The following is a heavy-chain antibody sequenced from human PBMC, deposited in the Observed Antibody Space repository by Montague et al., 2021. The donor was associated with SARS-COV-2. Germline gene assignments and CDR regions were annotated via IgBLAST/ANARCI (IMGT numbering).Heavy chain of an antibody. CDR2: SPHKGST. CDR3: ARYSPLGFESPDTFDI. J-gene: IGHJ3*02. D-gene: IGHD3-9*01. Sequence: SETLSLTCAVALSSGRSDTYAAWGRQSAGKGLERIGSSPHKGSTDYNPSLRSRVTLSVDTSKNQISLKLTSVAAADTAVYYCARYSPLGFESPDTFDIWGRGTMVTVSS. V-gene: IGHV4-38-2*01. CDR1: LSSGRSDTY.